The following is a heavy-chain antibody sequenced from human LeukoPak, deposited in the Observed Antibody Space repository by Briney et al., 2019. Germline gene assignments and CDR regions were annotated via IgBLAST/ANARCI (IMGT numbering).Heavy chain of an antibody. CDR1: GCTFSSYG. Sequence: GGSLRLTCAGSGCTFSSYGMHWVRQARGRGLAGVAVICYDGSNKYYADSVKGRFTISRDNSKNTLYLQMNSLRAEDTAVYCCARDPYCSGGSCGFDYWGQGTPVTVSS. V-gene: IGHV3-33*08. CDR2: ICYDGSNK. CDR3: ARDPYCSGGSCGFDY. D-gene: IGHD2-15*01. J-gene: IGHJ4*02.